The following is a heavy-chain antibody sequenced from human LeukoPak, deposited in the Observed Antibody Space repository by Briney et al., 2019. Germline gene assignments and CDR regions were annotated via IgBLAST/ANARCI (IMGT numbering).Heavy chain of an antibody. J-gene: IGHJ6*02. D-gene: IGHD3-3*01. CDR1: GYTFTSYY. CDR3: AREARNYDFWSGHYYYHGMDV. Sequence: ASVKVSCKASGYTFTSYYMHWVRQAPGQGLEWMGIINPSGGSTSYVQKFQGRVTMTRDTSTSTVYMELCSLRSEDTAVYYCAREARNYDFWSGHYYYHGMDVWGQGTTVTVSS. V-gene: IGHV1-46*01. CDR2: INPSGGST.